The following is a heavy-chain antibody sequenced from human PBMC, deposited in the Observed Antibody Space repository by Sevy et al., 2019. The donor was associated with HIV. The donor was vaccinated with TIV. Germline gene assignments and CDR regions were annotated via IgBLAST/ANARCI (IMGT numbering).Heavy chain of an antibody. CDR2: IYYNGHI. J-gene: IGHJ4*02. CDR1: GGSITSLY. V-gene: IGHV4-59*08. D-gene: IGHD1-26*01. Sequence: SETLSLTCTVSGGSITSLYWNWIRQPPGKGLEWIANIYYNGHINYNPSLKSRVTLSLDTSKNQFSLGLSSVTAADTAMYYCAGENAWGRCYSWGQGTLVTVSS. CDR3: AGENAWGRCYS.